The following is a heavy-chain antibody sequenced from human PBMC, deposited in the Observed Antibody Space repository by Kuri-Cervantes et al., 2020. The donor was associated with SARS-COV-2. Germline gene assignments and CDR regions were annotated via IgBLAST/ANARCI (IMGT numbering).Heavy chain of an antibody. J-gene: IGHJ4*02. CDR2: IGAYNGNT. D-gene: IGHD1-14*01. CDR3: ARDPGPGPFDY. Sequence: ASVKVSCKASGYTFTSYYMHWVRQAPGQGLEWMGWIGAYNGNTNYAQKLQGRVTMTTDTSTSTAYMELRSLRSDDTAVYYCARDPGPGPFDYWGQGTLVTVSS. CDR1: GYTFTSYY. V-gene: IGHV1-18*04.